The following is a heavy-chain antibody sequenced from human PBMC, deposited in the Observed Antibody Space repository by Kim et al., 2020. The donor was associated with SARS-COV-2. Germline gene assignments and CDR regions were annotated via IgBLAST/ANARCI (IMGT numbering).Heavy chain of an antibody. V-gene: IGHV4-34*01. CDR1: GGSFSGYY. CDR3: SRELTRYSRSCYCFDP. Sequence: SETLSLTCAVYGGSFSGYYWSWIRQPPGKGLEWIGEINHSGSTTYNPTLKSRVTISVDTSKNQFSLKLSSVTAADTAVDYCSRELTRYSRSCYCFDPWC. CDR2: INHSGST. D-gene: IGHD6-13*01. J-gene: IGHJ5*02.